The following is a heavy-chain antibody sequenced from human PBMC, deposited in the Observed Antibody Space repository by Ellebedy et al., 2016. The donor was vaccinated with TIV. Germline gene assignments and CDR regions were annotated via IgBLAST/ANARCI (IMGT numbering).Heavy chain of an antibody. D-gene: IGHD3-10*01. CDR3: AKRVTMVREVITYYHYAMDV. CDR2: ISGSGGST. V-gene: IGHV3-23*01. J-gene: IGHJ6*02. Sequence: GESLKISCAASGFTFSSYAMTWVRQAPGKGLEWVSGISGSGGSTYYADSVKGRFTISRDNSKNTLYLQMNSLRAEDTAVYYCAKRVTMVREVITYYHYAMDVWGQGTTVTVSS. CDR1: GFTFSSYA.